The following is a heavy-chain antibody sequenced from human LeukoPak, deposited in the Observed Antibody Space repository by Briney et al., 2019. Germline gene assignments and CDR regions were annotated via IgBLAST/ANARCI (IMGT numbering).Heavy chain of an antibody. CDR1: GVTFSSDA. CDR3: ARDYDFWSGYYPPWGGYYYYGMDV. J-gene: IGHJ6*02. V-gene: IGHV3-30-3*01. Sequence: PGGSVRLSCAASGVTFSSDAMHWVRQAPGKGLEWVAVISYDGSNKYYADSVKGRFTISRDNSENTLYLQMNSLRAEDTAVYYCARDYDFWSGYYPPWGGYYYYGMDVWGQGTTVTVSS. CDR2: ISYDGSNK. D-gene: IGHD3-3*01.